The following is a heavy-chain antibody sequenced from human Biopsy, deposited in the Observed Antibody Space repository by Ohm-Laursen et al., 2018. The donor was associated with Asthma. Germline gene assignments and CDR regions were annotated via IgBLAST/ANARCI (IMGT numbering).Heavy chain of an antibody. CDR3: ARTYFDFLTGQVHDAFAM. Sequence: ESSVKVSCNASGYTFINYAIHWVRQAPGHSLEWMGWINAANGNTKYSQKFQGRLTISRGTSASTAYMDLSSLRSEGTAVYYCARTYFDFLTGQVHDAFAMWGQGTMVTVSS. D-gene: IGHD3-9*01. V-gene: IGHV1-3*01. CDR2: INAANGNT. J-gene: IGHJ3*02. CDR1: GYTFINYA.